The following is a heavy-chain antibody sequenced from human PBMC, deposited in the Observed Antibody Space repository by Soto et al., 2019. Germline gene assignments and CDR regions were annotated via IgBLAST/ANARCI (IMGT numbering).Heavy chain of an antibody. CDR1: GGSLSSSRYD. V-gene: IGHV4-61*01. CDR3: GTTDNNGAWAGWF. CDR2: IQNSGST. Sequence: SETLSLTCFSSGGSLSSSRYDWSWIRQAPGKGLERIGYIQNSGSTNYNSPLKSRATISVDTSKNPFSLKLSSVTAADTAVYYCGTTDNNGAWAGWFRGQGILLAVSS. D-gene: IGHD2-8*01. J-gene: IGHJ4*02.